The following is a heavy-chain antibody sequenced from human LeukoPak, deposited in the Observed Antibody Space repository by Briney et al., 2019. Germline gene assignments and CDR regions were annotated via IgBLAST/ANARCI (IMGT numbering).Heavy chain of an antibody. CDR2: IYPGDSDT. Sequence: GESLKISCKGSGYSFTSYWIGWVRQMPGKGLEWMGIIYPGDSDTRYSPSFQGQVTISADKSISTAYLQWSSLEASDTAMYYCARRSCSSTSCYTGVDYWGQGTLVTVSS. CDR1: GYSFTSYW. D-gene: IGHD2-2*02. J-gene: IGHJ4*02. CDR3: ARRSCSSTSCYTGVDY. V-gene: IGHV5-51*01.